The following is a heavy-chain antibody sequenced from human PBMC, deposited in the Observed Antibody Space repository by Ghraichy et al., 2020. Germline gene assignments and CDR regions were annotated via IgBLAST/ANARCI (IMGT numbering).Heavy chain of an antibody. J-gene: IGHJ5*02. Sequence: ASVKVSCKASGGTFSSYAISWVRQAPGQGLEWMGGINPKSGGSKYAQKFQGRVTMTRDTSISTAYMELRRLRSDDTAVYYCARDPLGGEEPWFDPWGQGTLVTVSS. CDR2: INPKSGGS. D-gene: IGHD3-16*01. CDR1: GGTFSSYA. CDR3: ARDPLGGEEPWFDP. V-gene: IGHV1-2*02.